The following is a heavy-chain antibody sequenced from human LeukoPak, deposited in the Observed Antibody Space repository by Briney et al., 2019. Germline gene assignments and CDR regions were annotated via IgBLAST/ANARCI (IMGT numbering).Heavy chain of an antibody. D-gene: IGHD5-18*01. Sequence: SETLSVTCSVSGDSISTYYWSWIRQPPGKALEWIGYVYYSGSTDYNPSLKSRVTISVDTSKKQFSLNLNSVTAADTAVYYCSASKQLWLRGLFDYWGQGTLVTVSS. CDR1: GDSISTYY. V-gene: IGHV4-59*01. CDR2: VYYSGST. CDR3: SASKQLWLRGLFDY. J-gene: IGHJ4*02.